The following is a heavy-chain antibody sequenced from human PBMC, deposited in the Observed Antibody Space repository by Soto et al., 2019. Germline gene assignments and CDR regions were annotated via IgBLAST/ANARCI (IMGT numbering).Heavy chain of an antibody. CDR2: IYPGDSDT. Sequence: GESLKISCKGSGYSFTSYWIGWVRQMPGKGLEWMGIIYPGDSDTRYSPSFQGQVTISADKSISTAYLQWSSLKASDTAMYYCARHPNYYDSSGYYYYHGMDVWGQGTTVTVS. CDR1: GYSFTSYW. V-gene: IGHV5-51*01. CDR3: ARHPNYYDSSGYYYYHGMDV. J-gene: IGHJ6*02. D-gene: IGHD3-22*01.